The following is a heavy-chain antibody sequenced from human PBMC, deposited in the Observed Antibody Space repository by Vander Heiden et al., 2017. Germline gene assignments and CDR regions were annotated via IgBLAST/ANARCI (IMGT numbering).Heavy chain of an antibody. CDR3: ARDAYGMDV. Sequence: EVQLVESGGGLVQPGGSLRLSCAASGFTFSGYWMSWVRQAPGKGLEWVANIKQDGREKYYVDSVKGRFTISRDNPKNSLYMKLNSLRAEDTAVYYCARDAYGMDVWGQGTTVTVSS. CDR1: GFTFSGYW. J-gene: IGHJ6*02. CDR2: IKQDGREK. V-gene: IGHV3-7*01.